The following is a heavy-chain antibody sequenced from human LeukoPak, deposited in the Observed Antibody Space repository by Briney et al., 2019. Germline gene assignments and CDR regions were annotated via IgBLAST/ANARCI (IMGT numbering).Heavy chain of an antibody. D-gene: IGHD4-11*01. CDR2: IYTSGST. CDR1: GGSPSSGSYY. V-gene: IGHV4-61*02. J-gene: IGHJ5*02. CDR3: AGANYSNYWFDP. Sequence: SQTLSPTCTVSGGSPSSGSYYWGWVRPPARKGLEWIGRIYTSGSTNYNASLKSRVTISVDTSKNQFSLKLSSVAAADTAVYYCAGANYSNYWFDPWGQGTLVTVSS.